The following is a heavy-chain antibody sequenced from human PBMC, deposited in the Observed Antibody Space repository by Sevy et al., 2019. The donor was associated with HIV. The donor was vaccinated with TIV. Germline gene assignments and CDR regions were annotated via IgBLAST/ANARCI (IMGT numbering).Heavy chain of an antibody. D-gene: IGHD3-22*01. CDR3: AKVLNPALESMMEVTVRSLKGFDV. J-gene: IGHJ3*01. V-gene: IGHV3-23*01. CDR2: ISGFGNT. CDR1: GFTFNTHV. Sequence: GGSLRLSCVASGFTFNTHVMNWVRQAPGKGLEWVSSISGFGNTYYVDSVGGRFTISRDNAKNTLYLQMNSLRADDTAVYYCAKVLNPALESMMEVTVRSLKGFDVWGQGTMVTVSS.